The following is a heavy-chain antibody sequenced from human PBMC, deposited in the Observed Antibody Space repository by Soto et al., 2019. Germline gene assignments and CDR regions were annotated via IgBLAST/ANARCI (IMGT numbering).Heavy chain of an antibody. CDR2: IYSGGST. J-gene: IGHJ4*02. CDR3: ARELVVGVTANYFDY. V-gene: IGHV3-53*01. CDR1: GFTVSSNY. D-gene: IGHD2-21*02. Sequence: GSLRLSCAASGFTVSSNYMSWVRQAPGKGLEWVSVIYSGGSTYYADSVKGRFTISRDNSKNTLYLQMNSLRAEDTAVYYCARELVVGVTANYFDYWGQGTLVTVSS.